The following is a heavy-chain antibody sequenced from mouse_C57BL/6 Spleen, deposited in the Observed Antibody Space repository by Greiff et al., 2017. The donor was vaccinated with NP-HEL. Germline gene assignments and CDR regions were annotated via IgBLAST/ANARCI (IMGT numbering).Heavy chain of an antibody. Sequence: VQLQQPGAELVRPGSSVKLSCKASGYTFTSYWMRWVKQRPIQGLEWIGNIDPSDSETHYNQKFKDKATLTVDKSSSTAYMQLSSLTSEDSAVYYCARRGITTVGGAMDYWGQGTSVTVSS. CDR3: ARRGITTVGGAMDY. CDR2: IDPSDSET. D-gene: IGHD1-1*01. CDR1: GYTFTSYW. V-gene: IGHV1-52*01. J-gene: IGHJ4*01.